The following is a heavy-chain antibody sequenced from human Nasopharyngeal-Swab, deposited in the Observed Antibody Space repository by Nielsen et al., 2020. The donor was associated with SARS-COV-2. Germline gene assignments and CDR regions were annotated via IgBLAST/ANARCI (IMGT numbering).Heavy chain of an antibody. CDR1: GGSISSSSYY. Sequence: SETLSLTCTVSGGSISSSSYYWGWIRQPPGKGLGWIGSIYYSGSTYYNPSLKSRVTTSVDTSKNQFSLKLSTVTAADTAVYYCANLYDSSGYYQPYFDYWGQGTLVTVSS. CDR2: IYYSGST. J-gene: IGHJ4*02. CDR3: ANLYDSSGYYQPYFDY. D-gene: IGHD3-22*01. V-gene: IGHV4-39*01.